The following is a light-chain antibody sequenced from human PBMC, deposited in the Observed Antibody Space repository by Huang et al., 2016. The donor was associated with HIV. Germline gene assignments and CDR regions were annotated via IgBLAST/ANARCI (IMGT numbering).Light chain of an antibody. CDR2: EVS. J-gene: IGKJ3*01. Sequence: DIVMTQTPLSLSVTPGQPASISCKSSQSLLHSDGKTYWFWYLQKPGQSPQLLIYEVSNRVSGVPDRFSGSGSGTDFTLKISRVEAEDVGVYYCMQSIQLPPTFGPGTTVDIK. V-gene: IGKV2D-29*02. CDR1: QSLLHSDGKTY. CDR3: MQSIQLPPT.